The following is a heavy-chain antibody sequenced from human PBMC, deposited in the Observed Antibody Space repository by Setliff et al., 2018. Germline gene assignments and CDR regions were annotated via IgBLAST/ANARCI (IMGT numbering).Heavy chain of an antibody. CDR1: GGTFRNYG. CDR3: ARVYLAGSGWDKANALDI. Sequence: ASVKVSCKASGGTFRNYGISWVRQAPGQGLEWMGLINPSGGGTIYARKFQGRVPMARETSTSTVYMELSGLRSEDTAVYYCARVYLAGSGWDKANALDIWGQGTMVTVSS. J-gene: IGHJ3*02. D-gene: IGHD6-19*01. CDR2: INPSGGGT. V-gene: IGHV1-46*03.